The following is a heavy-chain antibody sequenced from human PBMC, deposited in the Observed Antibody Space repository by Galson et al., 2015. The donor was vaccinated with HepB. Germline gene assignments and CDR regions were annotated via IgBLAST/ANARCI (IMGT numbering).Heavy chain of an antibody. V-gene: IGHV3-33*06. CDR2: IWYDGSNK. D-gene: IGHD6-13*01. Sequence: SLRLSCAASGFTFSSYGMHWVRQAPGKGLEWVAVIWYDGSNKYYADSVKGRFTISRDNSKNTLYLQMNSLRAEDTAVYYCAKASGSSSWYGGPAYYYYGMDVWGQGTTVTVSS. CDR1: GFTFSSYG. CDR3: AKASGSSSWYGGPAYYYYGMDV. J-gene: IGHJ6*02.